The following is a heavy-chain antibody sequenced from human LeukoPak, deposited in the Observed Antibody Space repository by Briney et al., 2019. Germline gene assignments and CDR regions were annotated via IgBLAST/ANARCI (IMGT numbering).Heavy chain of an antibody. D-gene: IGHD3-16*01. Sequence: SETLSLTCYLYGGSFSGYYWSWIRQSPGKGLEWIGEISQIGNTNYIPPLKSRLTISIDTSNNQFSLNLTSVTAADTGVYYCARIRRPLRGYFDHWGQGTLVT. V-gene: IGHV4-34*01. J-gene: IGHJ4*02. CDR3: ARIRRPLRGYFDH. CDR2: ISQIGNT. CDR1: GGSFSGYY.